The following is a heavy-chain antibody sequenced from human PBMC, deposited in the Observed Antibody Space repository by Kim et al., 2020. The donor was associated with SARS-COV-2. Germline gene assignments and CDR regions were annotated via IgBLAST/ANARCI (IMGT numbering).Heavy chain of an antibody. CDR2: IYYSGTA. D-gene: IGHD6-19*01. CDR3: ATRGNGGWYIDY. CDR1: GGSISTTDYY. V-gene: IGHV4-39*01. J-gene: IGHJ4*02. Sequence: WETLSLTCTVSGGSISTTDYYWGWIRQPPGKGPEWIGSIYYSGTAYYNPSLKSRVTISVDTSKDQFSLKLISVTAADTAVYYCATRGNGGWYIDYWGEGTLVTVSS.